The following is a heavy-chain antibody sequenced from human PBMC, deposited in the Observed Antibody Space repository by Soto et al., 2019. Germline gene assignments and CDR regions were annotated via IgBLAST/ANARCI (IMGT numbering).Heavy chain of an antibody. D-gene: IGHD1-26*01. CDR3: ARTSGGYLYSFDY. V-gene: IGHV5-51*01. Sequence: GESLKISCKGSGYSFTTYWIGWVRQMPGKGLEWMGIIYPGDSDTRYSPSFQGQVTISADKSISTAYLQWSSLKASDSAKYYCARTSGGYLYSFDYWGQGTLVTVSS. CDR1: GYSFTTYW. J-gene: IGHJ4*02. CDR2: IYPGDSDT.